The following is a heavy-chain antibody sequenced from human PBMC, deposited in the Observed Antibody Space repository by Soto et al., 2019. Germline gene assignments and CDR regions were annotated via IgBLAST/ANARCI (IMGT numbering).Heavy chain of an antibody. CDR2: IYHGGST. D-gene: IGHD6-13*01. V-gene: IGHV4-4*02. CDR1: GGSISGANW. Sequence: SATLSLTCAVSGGSISGANWWSWVRQSPGKGLEWIGEIYHGGSTNYNPTHRSRVTISVDKSKNHFSLKLSSVTAADTAVFYCAREGVSSSWYNYYGMDVWGKGTTVTVSS. CDR3: AREGVSSSWYNYYGMDV. J-gene: IGHJ6*04.